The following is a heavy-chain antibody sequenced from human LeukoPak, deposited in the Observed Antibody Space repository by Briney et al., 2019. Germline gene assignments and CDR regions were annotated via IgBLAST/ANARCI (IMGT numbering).Heavy chain of an antibody. CDR2: IYHSGST. V-gene: IGHV4-38-2*01. CDR1: SSSISSDNY. D-gene: IGHD3-22*01. J-gene: IGHJ4*02. Sequence: SETLSLTCAVSSSSISSDNYWVWIRQPPGQGLEWTGGIYHSGSTYYNPSLKSRVTMSVDTSKNQFSLKLSSVTAADTAVYYCARAPRDSSSSNYMRRFDYWGQGTLVTVSS. CDR3: ARAPRDSSSSNYMRRFDY.